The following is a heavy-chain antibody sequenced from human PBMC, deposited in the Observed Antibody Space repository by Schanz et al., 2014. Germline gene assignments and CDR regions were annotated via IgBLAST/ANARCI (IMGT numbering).Heavy chain of an antibody. CDR2: ISSSSSYI. CDR1: GFTFSTYY. D-gene: IGHD4-17*01. Sequence: AQLVESGGGVVQPGRSLRLSCAASGFTFSTYYMNWVRQAPGKGLEWVSSISSSSSYISYADSVKGRFTISRDNSKNTLYLQVNSLRAEDTAVYYCVRDLGGDQTDYWGQGTLXTVSS. J-gene: IGHJ4*02. CDR3: VRDLGGDQTDY. V-gene: IGHV3-21*01.